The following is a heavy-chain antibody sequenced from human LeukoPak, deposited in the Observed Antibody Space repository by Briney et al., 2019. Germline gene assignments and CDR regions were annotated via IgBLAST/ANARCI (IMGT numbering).Heavy chain of an antibody. V-gene: IGHV4-34*01. Sequence: SETLSLTCAVYGGSFSGYFWSWIRQPPGKGLEWIGEINHSGSTNYNPSLKSRVTISVDTSKNQFSLKLSSVTAADTAVYCCARDRRGYGDYVSYWGQGSLVTVSS. D-gene: IGHD4-17*01. J-gene: IGHJ4*02. CDR3: ARDRRGYGDYVSY. CDR1: GGSFSGYF. CDR2: INHSGST.